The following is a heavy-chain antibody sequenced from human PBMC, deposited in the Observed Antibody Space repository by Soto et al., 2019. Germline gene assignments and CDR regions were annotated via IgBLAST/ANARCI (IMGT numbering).Heavy chain of an antibody. CDR1: GFTFSSYS. Sequence: GWSLRLSCAASGFTFSSYSMNWVRQAPGKGLEWVSSISSSSSYIYYADSVKGRFTISRDNAKNSLYLQMNSLRAEDTAVYYCARLFTVTFHLDYWGQGTLVTVS. J-gene: IGHJ4*02. D-gene: IGHD4-17*01. CDR3: ARLFTVTFHLDY. V-gene: IGHV3-21*01. CDR2: ISSSSSYI.